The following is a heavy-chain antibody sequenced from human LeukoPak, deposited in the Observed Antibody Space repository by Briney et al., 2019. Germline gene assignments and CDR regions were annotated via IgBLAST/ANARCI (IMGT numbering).Heavy chain of an antibody. D-gene: IGHD6-6*01. V-gene: IGHV1-2*02. J-gene: IGHJ4*02. CDR3: ARAMSIAARLQTIFDY. Sequence: ASVKVSCKASGYTFTGYYMHWVRQAPGQGLEWMGWINPNSGGTNCAQKFQGRVTMTRDTSINTAYMELSSLRFDDTAVYYCARAMSIAARLQTIFDYWGQGTLVTVSS. CDR2: INPNSGGT. CDR1: GYTFTGYY.